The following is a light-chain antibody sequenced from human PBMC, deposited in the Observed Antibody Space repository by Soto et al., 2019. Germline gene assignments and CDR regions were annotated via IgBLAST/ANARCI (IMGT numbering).Light chain of an antibody. CDR2: GAT. Sequence: EIVITQSPATLSVSPGERVTLSCRASQSVSTRLAWYQHKPGQSPRLLISGATTGATGIPPRFSASGSGTDFTLTANSLQSEDIAVYYCQQYHNWPVTFGGGTKVDIK. J-gene: IGKJ4*01. CDR3: QQYHNWPVT. V-gene: IGKV3-15*01. CDR1: QSVSTR.